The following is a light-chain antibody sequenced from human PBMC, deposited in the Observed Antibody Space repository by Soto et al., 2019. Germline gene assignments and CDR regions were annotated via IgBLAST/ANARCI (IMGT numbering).Light chain of an antibody. CDR2: GNS. CDR1: SSNIGAGYD. Sequence: QSVLRQPPSVSGAPGQRVTISCTGSSSNIGAGYDVHWYQQLPGTAPKLLIYGNSNRPSGVPDRFSGSKSGTSASLAITGLQAEDEAEYNCQSYDSSLSGYVFGTGTKVTVL. J-gene: IGLJ1*01. V-gene: IGLV1-40*01. CDR3: QSYDSSLSGYV.